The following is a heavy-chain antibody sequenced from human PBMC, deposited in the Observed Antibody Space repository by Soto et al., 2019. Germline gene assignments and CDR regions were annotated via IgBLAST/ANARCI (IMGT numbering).Heavy chain of an antibody. D-gene: IGHD1-7*01. CDR3: ARGRLTGTIDNFDY. Sequence: QVQLQESGPGLVKPSETLSLTCTVSGGSVSSDSYYWSWIRQPPGQGLEWIGYIYYSGSTRHNPSLKSRVTNSVDTSKNQCSLKLSSVTAADTAVYYCARGRLTGTIDNFDYWGQGTLVTVSS. CDR2: IYYSGST. V-gene: IGHV4-61*01. CDR1: GGSVSSDSYY. J-gene: IGHJ4*02.